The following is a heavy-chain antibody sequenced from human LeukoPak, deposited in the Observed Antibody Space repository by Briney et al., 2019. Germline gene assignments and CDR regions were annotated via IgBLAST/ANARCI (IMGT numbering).Heavy chain of an antibody. CDR2: SGSGGSI. V-gene: IGHV3-23*01. CDR3: AKWGPHYEVIKSSVYYYGMDV. J-gene: IGHJ6*02. CDR1: GFTFSSYA. D-gene: IGHD3-22*01. Sequence: GGSLRLSCEASGFTFSSYAMNWVRQAPGKGLEWVSASGSGGSIYYADSVKGRFTISRDNSKNTLFLQMNSLRAEDTAVYYCAKWGPHYEVIKSSVYYYGMDVWGQGTTVTVSS.